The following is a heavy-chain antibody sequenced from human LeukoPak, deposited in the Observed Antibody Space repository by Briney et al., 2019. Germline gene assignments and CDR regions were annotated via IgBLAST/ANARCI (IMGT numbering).Heavy chain of an antibody. J-gene: IGHJ4*02. D-gene: IGHD2-15*01. CDR3: ARVPRGWLFDY. Sequence: GASVKVSCKASGYTFSSYYMHWVRQAPGQGLEWMGIINPSGGSTSYAQKFQGRVTITRDTSTSTVYMELSSLRSEATAVYYCARVPRGWLFDYWGQGTLVTVSS. CDR1: GYTFSSYY. CDR2: INPSGGST. V-gene: IGHV1-46*01.